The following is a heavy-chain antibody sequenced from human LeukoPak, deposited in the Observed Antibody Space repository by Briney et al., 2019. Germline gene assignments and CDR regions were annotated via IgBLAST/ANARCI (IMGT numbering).Heavy chain of an antibody. J-gene: IGHJ4*02. CDR1: GFIFSSYA. D-gene: IGHD2-8*01. CDR2: ISGSGGST. V-gene: IGHV3-23*01. Sequence: GGSPGVSCAASGFIFSSYAMSWVRQAPGKGLEWVSTISGSGGSTYYADSVKGRFTISRDNSKNTVYLQMNSLRAEDTAVYYCAKDRSCIHDVCHGDLANLGQGTLVTVSS. CDR3: AKDRSCIHDVCHGDLAN.